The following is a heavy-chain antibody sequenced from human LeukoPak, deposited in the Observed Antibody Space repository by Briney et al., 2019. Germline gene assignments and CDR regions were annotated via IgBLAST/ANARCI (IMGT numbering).Heavy chain of an antibody. Sequence: PGGSLRLSCAASGFTFSGSSIHWVRQAPGKGLEWVSFIYSSVTHYSDSVKGRFTISRDNSRNTLFLQMNSMRAEDTAVYYCARRAGAYSHPYDYWGEGTLVTVSS. CDR2: IYSSVT. CDR1: GFTFSGSS. D-gene: IGHD4/OR15-4a*01. CDR3: ARRAGAYSHPYDY. V-gene: IGHV3-53*01. J-gene: IGHJ4*02.